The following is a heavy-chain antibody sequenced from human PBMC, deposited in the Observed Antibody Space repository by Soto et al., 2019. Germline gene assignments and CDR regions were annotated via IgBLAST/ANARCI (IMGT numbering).Heavy chain of an antibody. CDR1: GDTIGSYY. Sequence: PSETLSLTCTASGDTIGSYYWSWIRQPPGKGLEWIGYIYFTGSTNYNPSLKSRVTISVDTSKNQFSLKLSSVTAADTAVYYCARGSCSSASCYTGDYWGQGTLVTVSS. D-gene: IGHD2-2*02. CDR2: IYFTGST. CDR3: ARGSCSSASCYTGDY. J-gene: IGHJ4*02. V-gene: IGHV4-59*01.